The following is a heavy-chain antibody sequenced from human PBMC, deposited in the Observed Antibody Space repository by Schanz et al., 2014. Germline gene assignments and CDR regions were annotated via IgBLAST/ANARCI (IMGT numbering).Heavy chain of an antibody. CDR1: GFTFSSYG. CDR2: MSYDGSIK. V-gene: IGHV3-30*03. CDR3: ASPSGYSDYGTYFDF. D-gene: IGHD5-12*01. J-gene: IGHJ4*02. Sequence: QVQLVESGGGVVQPGRSLRLSCAASGFTFSSYGMHWVRQAPGKGLEWVAAMSYDGSIKYYGDSVKGRFTISRDKSKTTLYLHMNTLRSKDTAVYYCASPSGYSDYGTYFDFWGQGTLVTVSS.